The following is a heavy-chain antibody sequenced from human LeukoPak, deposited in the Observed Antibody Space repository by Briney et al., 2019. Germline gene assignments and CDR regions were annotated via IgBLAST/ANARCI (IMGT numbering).Heavy chain of an antibody. CDR1: GYTFTSYG. CDR2: ISAYNGNT. CDR3: ARRIAAHTSFDY. V-gene: IGHV1-18*01. J-gene: IGHJ4*02. D-gene: IGHD6-6*01. Sequence: ASVKVSCKASGYTFTSYGISWVRQAPGQGLEWMGWISAYNGNTNYAQKLQGRVTMTTDTSTSTAFMELRSLRSDDTAVYYCARRIAAHTSFDYWGQGTLVTVSS.